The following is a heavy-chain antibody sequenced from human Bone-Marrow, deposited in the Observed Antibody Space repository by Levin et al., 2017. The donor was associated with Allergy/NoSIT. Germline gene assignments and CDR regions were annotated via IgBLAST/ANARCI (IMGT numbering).Heavy chain of an antibody. CDR2: IKSKTDGGTT. CDR3: TTDPVTMSAGGYYYYYYGMDV. Sequence: GGSLRLSCAASGFTFSNAWMSWVRQAPGKGLEWVGRIKSKTDGGTTDYAAPVKGRFTISRDDSKNTLYLQMNSLKTEDTAVYYCTTDPVTMSAGGYYYYYYGMDVWGQGTTVTVSS. CDR1: GFTFSNAW. D-gene: IGHD3-22*01. J-gene: IGHJ6*02. V-gene: IGHV3-15*01.